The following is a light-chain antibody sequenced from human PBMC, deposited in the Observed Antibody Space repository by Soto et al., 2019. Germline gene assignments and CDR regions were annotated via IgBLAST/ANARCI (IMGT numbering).Light chain of an antibody. CDR1: SSDVGGYNY. V-gene: IGLV2-8*01. J-gene: IGLJ1*01. CDR2: EVI. Sequence: QSALTQPPSASGSPGQSVTISCTGTSSDVGGYNYVSWYQQHPGKAPKLMIFEVIKRPSGVPDRFSGPKSGNTASLTVSGLQAEDEADYYCSSYAGSNNFVFGTGTKVTVL. CDR3: SSYAGSNNFV.